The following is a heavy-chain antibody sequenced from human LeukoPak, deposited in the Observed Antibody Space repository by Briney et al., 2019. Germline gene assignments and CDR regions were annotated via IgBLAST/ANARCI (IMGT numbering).Heavy chain of an antibody. CDR3: ARDSHTYDILTGYYDAFDI. V-gene: IGHV1-69*13. CDR1: GGTFSSYA. Sequence: SVKVSCKASGGTFSSYAISWVRQAPGQGLEWMGGIIPIFGTANYAQKFQGRVTITADESTSTAYMELSSLRSEDTAVYYCARDSHTYDILTGYYDAFDIWGQGTMVTVSS. D-gene: IGHD3-9*01. J-gene: IGHJ3*02. CDR2: IIPIFGTA.